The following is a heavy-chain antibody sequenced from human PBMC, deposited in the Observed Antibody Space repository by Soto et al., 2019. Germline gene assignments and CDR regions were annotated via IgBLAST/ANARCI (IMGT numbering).Heavy chain of an antibody. CDR3: ATTRGSGLYVAFEY. CDR2: IGGSGDTT. J-gene: IGHJ4*02. CDR1: GFTFSRYV. D-gene: IGHD2-15*01. V-gene: IGHV3-23*02. Sequence: EAQLLESGGGLVQPGGSLRLSCAASGFTFSRYVMSWVRQAPGGGVEWVSSIGGSGDTTFYGESAKGRFTMSRDHSKSTLFLQMNSLRVEDTAVYYCATTRGSGLYVAFEYWGRGTLVTVSS.